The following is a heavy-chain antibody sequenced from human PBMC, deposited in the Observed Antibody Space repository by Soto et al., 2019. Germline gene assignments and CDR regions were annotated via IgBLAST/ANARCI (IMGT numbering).Heavy chain of an antibody. D-gene: IGHD3-16*01. Sequence: QLQLQESGPGLVKPSETLSLTCTVSGGSISSSGYYWGWIRQPPGKGLEWIGNIYSSVSTYYNPSLKSRVTISIDTSKDQFSLKLTSATAADTAVYYSARRRVGAYYFDSWGQGTLVTVSS. V-gene: IGHV4-39*01. CDR3: ARRRVGAYYFDS. CDR1: GGSISSSGYY. CDR2: IYSSVST. J-gene: IGHJ4*02.